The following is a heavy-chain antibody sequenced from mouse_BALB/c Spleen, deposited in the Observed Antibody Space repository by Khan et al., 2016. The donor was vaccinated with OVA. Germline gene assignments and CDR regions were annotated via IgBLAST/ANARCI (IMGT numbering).Heavy chain of an antibody. Sequence: QVQLKQSGAELVRPGAPVKLSCKTSGYIFTSYWIHWVKQRPGQGLEWIARIYPGNDNSYYNEKLKDKATLPADKSSSTAYIRLSRLKTEDSDVYFCAREEASYDLDHWGQGTTLTVSS. CDR3: AREEASYDLDH. CDR2: IYPGNDNS. CDR1: GYIFTSYW. V-gene: IGHV1-76*01. J-gene: IGHJ2*01. D-gene: IGHD2-14*01.